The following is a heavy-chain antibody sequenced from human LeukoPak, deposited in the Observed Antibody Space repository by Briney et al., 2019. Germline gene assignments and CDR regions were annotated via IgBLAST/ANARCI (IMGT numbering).Heavy chain of an antibody. CDR3: ANGASIGSYYAGGYDY. D-gene: IGHD1-26*01. CDR1: GFTFSSYG. V-gene: IGHV3-30*18. Sequence: GGSLRLSCAASGFTFSSYGMHWVRQAPGKGLEWVAVISYDGSNKYYADSVKGRFTISRDNSKNTLYLQMNSLRAEDTAVYYCANGASIGSYYAGGYDYWGQGTLVTVSS. J-gene: IGHJ4*02. CDR2: ISYDGSNK.